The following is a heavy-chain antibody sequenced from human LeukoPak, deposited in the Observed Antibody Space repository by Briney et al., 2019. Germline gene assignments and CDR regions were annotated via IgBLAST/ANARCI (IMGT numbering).Heavy chain of an antibody. D-gene: IGHD6-19*01. V-gene: IGHV5-51*01. CDR2: IYPGDSDT. CDR3: AWSVSGATFDY. J-gene: IGHJ4*02. Sequence: GESLKISCKGSGYSFTTYWIAWVRQTPGKGLEWMGIIYPGDSDTRYSPSFQGQFTISADKSMRVAYLQWTSLKASDTAMYYCAWSVSGATFDYWGQGTLVTVSS. CDR1: GYSFTTYW.